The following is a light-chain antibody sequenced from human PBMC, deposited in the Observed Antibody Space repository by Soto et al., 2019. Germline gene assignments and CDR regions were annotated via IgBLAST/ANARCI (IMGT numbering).Light chain of an antibody. J-gene: IGLJ2*01. CDR3: SSYAGSNNILI. CDR2: EVI. V-gene: IGLV2-8*01. CDR1: SSDVGAYNF. Sequence: QSALTQPPSASGSPGQSVTISCTGTSSDVGAYNFVSWYQQHPGKAPRLMIYEVIKRPSGVPDRFSGSKSGNTASLTVSGLQAEDEADYYCSSYAGSNNILIFGGGTKVTVL.